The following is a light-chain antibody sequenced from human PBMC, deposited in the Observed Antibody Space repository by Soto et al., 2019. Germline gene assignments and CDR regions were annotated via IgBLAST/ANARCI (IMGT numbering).Light chain of an antibody. CDR3: SSYTSSSPFV. J-gene: IGLJ1*01. V-gene: IGLV2-14*01. CDR1: SSDVGGYNY. CDR2: EVS. Sequence: QSALTQPASVSGSPGQSITISCTGTSSDVGGYNYVSWYQQHPGTAPKLMIYEVSNRPSGVSNRFSGSKSGNTASLTIAGLHDDDEDDYYCSSYTSSSPFVFGTGTKLTVL.